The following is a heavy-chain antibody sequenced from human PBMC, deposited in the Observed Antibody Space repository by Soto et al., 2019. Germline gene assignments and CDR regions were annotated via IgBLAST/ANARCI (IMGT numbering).Heavy chain of an antibody. J-gene: IGHJ4*02. Sequence: QVQLVESGGGVVQPGRSLRLSCAASGFSFAYYGMHWVRQAPGKGLEWVAVISYDGTEKYYEDSVKGRFTISRDNTKNRLDLQMNSLRGEDTAVYFCATAYATTALDSWGQGTLVTVSS. V-gene: IGHV3-30*03. CDR2: ISYDGTEK. D-gene: IGHD4-17*01. CDR3: ATAYATTALDS. CDR1: GFSFAYYG.